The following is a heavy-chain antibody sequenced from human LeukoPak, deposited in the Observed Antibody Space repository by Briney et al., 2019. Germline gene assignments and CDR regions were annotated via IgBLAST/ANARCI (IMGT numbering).Heavy chain of an antibody. CDR3: ARESYGILTGYSYYYYGMDV. Sequence: ASVKVSCKASGYTFTSYGISWVRQAPGQGLEWMGWISAYNGNTNYAQKLQGRVTMTTDTSTSTAYMELRSLRSDDTAVYYCARESYGILTGYSYYYYGMDVWGQGTTVTVSS. V-gene: IGHV1-18*01. J-gene: IGHJ6*02. D-gene: IGHD3-9*01. CDR1: GYTFTSYG. CDR2: ISAYNGNT.